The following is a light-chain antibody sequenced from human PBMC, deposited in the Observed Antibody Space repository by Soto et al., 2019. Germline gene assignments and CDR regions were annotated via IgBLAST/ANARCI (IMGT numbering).Light chain of an antibody. CDR3: CSYAGSYTL. J-gene: IGLJ1*01. V-gene: IGLV2-14*01. Sequence: QSALTQPASVSGSPGQSITISCTGTSSDVGGYNYVSWYQQHPGKAPKLMIYEVSNRPSGVSNRFSGSKSGNTASLTISGLQAEDEADYYCCSYAGSYTLFGTGTKLTVL. CDR2: EVS. CDR1: SSDVGGYNY.